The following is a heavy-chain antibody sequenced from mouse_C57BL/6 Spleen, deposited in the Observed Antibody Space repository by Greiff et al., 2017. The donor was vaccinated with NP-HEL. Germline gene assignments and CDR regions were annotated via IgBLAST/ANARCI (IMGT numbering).Heavy chain of an antibody. J-gene: IGHJ2*01. CDR2: INPYNGGT. CDR3: ARRDLVWDSMDY. D-gene: IGHD2-10*02. CDR1: GYTFTDYY. Sequence: EVQLQESGPVLVPPGASVKMSCKASGYTFTDYYMNWVKQSHGKRLEWIGVINPYNGGTSYNQKFKGKATLTVDKSSSTAYMELNSLTSEDSAVYYCARRDLVWDSMDYWGQGTTLTVSS. V-gene: IGHV1-19*01.